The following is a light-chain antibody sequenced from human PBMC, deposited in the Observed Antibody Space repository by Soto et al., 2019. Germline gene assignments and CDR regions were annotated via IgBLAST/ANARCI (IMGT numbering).Light chain of an antibody. V-gene: IGKV3-20*01. CDR3: QQCSISPLT. Sequence: EIVLTQSPGTLSLSPGERATLSCSASQSVPKDYLAWYQHKPGQAPRLLIHDASSRATGIPDRFSGSGSGTYFTITISRLEPEDFAVYYCQQCSISPLTFGGGTNVEIK. CDR2: DAS. CDR1: QSVPKDY. J-gene: IGKJ4*01.